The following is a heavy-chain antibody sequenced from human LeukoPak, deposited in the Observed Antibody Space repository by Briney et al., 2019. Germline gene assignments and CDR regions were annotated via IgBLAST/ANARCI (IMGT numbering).Heavy chain of an antibody. CDR2: ISYDGSNK. D-gene: IGHD6-19*01. CDR1: GFTFSSYS. V-gene: IGHV3-30*18. Sequence: GGSLRLSCAASGFTFSSYSMNWVRQAPGKGLEWVAVISYDGSNKYYADSVKGRFTISRDNSKNTLYLQMNSLRAEDTAVYYCAKEGSRGWSFDFWGQGTLVTVSS. CDR3: AKEGSRGWSFDF. J-gene: IGHJ4*02.